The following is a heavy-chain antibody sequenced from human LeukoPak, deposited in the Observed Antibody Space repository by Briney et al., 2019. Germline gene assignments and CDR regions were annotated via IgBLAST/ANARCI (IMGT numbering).Heavy chain of an antibody. Sequence: GGSLRLSCAASGFTFSSYAMSWVRQAPGKGLEWASAISGSGGSTYYADSVKGRFTISRDNSKNTLYLQMNSLRAEDTAVYYCAKDSIPEGIADVMDVWGKGTTVTVSS. J-gene: IGHJ6*03. D-gene: IGHD6-13*01. CDR3: AKDSIPEGIADVMDV. CDR1: GFTFSSYA. V-gene: IGHV3-23*01. CDR2: ISGSGGST.